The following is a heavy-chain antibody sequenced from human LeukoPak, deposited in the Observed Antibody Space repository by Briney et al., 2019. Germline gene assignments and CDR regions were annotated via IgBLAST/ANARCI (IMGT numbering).Heavy chain of an antibody. D-gene: IGHD5-24*01. CDR2: VNSDGSST. J-gene: IGHJ4*02. Sequence: GGSLRLSCAASGFTFSTYWMHWVRQAPGKGLLWVSRVNSDGSSTMYADSVRGRFTISRDNSRNTLYLQMNSLRAEDTAVYYCAKDDRWLQFCCWGQGTLVTVSA. CDR1: GFTFSTYW. V-gene: IGHV3-74*03. CDR3: AKDDRWLQFCC.